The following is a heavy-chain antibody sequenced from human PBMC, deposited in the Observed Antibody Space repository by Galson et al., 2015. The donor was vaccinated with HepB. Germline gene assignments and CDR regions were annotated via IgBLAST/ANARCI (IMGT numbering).Heavy chain of an antibody. CDR1: GFTFSDHY. V-gene: IGHV3-72*01. J-gene: IGHJ4*02. Sequence: SLRLSCAVSGFTFSDHYIDWVRQAPGKGLEWVGRSRTKPRRYRTAYAASVKGRFTVSRDDSKNSVFLQMNSLRSEDTAVYYCARSEVTTVVTDFDSWGQGTLVTVSS. D-gene: IGHD4-23*01. CDR2: SRTKPRRYRT. CDR3: ARSEVTTVVTDFDS.